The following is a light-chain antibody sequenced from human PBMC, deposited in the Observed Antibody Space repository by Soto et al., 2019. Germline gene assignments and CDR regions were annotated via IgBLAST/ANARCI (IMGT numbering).Light chain of an antibody. Sequence: DIQMTQSPSSLSASVGDRVTITCQAGQDINKNLIWYQQKPGKAPKLLIYDASDLETGVPSRFSGSGSETGFTFTISSLQPEDFATYYCQQYESLPLTFGQGTRLEIK. CDR2: DAS. J-gene: IGKJ5*01. V-gene: IGKV1-33*01. CDR1: QDINKN. CDR3: QQYESLPLT.